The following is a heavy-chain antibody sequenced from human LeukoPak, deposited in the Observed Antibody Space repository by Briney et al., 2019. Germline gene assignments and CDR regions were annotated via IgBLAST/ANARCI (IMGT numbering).Heavy chain of an antibody. CDR3: AKPYYYGSGSYFNFDY. CDR2: ISGSGGST. Sequence: PGGSLRLSCAAPGFTFSSYAMSWVRQAPGKGLEWVSGISGSGGSTYYADSVKGRFTISRDNSKNTLYLQMNSLRAEDTAVYYCAKPYYYGSGSYFNFDYWGQGTLVTVSS. V-gene: IGHV3-23*01. D-gene: IGHD3-10*01. CDR1: GFTFSSYA. J-gene: IGHJ4*02.